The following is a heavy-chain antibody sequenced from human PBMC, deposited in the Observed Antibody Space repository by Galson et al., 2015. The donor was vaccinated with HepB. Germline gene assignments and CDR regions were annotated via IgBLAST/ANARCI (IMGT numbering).Heavy chain of an antibody. V-gene: IGHV1-18*01. Sequence: SVKVSCKASGYTFTSYGISWVRQAPGQGLEWMGWISAYNGNTNYAQKLQGRVTMTTDTSTSTAYMELRSLRSDDTAVYYCARETYNYDFWSGLHMDVWGKGTTVTVSS. CDR1: GYTFTSYG. D-gene: IGHD3-3*01. CDR3: ARETYNYDFWSGLHMDV. J-gene: IGHJ6*03. CDR2: ISAYNGNT.